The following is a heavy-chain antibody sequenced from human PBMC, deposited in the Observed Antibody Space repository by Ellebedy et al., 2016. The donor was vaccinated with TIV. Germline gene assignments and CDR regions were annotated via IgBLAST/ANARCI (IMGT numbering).Heavy chain of an antibody. Sequence: PGGSLRLSCAASGFTFSNYAMSWVRQAPGKGLEWVSAISGSGGSTYYADSVKGRFTISSDNSKNTLYLQMNSLSAEDTAVYYCAKVATMIVRVTYFDYWGQGTLVTVSS. D-gene: IGHD3-22*01. CDR1: GFTFSNYA. CDR2: ISGSGGST. V-gene: IGHV3-23*01. J-gene: IGHJ4*02. CDR3: AKVATMIVRVTYFDY.